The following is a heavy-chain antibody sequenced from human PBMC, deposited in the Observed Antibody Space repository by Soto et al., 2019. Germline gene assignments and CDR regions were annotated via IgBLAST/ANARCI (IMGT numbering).Heavy chain of an antibody. J-gene: IGHJ4*02. V-gene: IGHV1-3*01. CDR1: GYTFTSYA. CDR3: ASHAYYYDSSGYYPPDY. CDR2: INAGNGNT. D-gene: IGHD3-22*01. Sequence: GASVKVSCKASGYTFTSYAMHWVRQAPGQRLEWMGWINAGNGNTKYSQKFQGRVTITRDTSASTAYMELSSLRSEDTAVYYCASHAYYYDSSGYYPPDYWGQGTLVTVSS.